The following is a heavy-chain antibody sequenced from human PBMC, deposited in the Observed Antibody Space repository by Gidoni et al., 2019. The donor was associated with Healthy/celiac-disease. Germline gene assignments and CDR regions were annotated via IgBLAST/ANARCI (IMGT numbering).Heavy chain of an antibody. CDR2: IYTSGST. D-gene: IGHD5-18*01. V-gene: IGHV4-61*02. J-gene: IGHJ4*02. Sequence: QVQLQESGPGLVKPSQTLSLTCTVSGGSISRGRYYWSWIRQPAGKGLEWIGRIYTSGSTNYNPSLKSRVTMSVDTSKNQFSLKLSSVTAADTAVYYCAREGYGHFDYWGQGTLVTVSS. CDR1: GGSISRGRYY. CDR3: AREGYGHFDY.